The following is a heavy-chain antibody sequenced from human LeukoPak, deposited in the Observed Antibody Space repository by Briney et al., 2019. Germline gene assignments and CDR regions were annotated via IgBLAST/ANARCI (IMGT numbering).Heavy chain of an antibody. CDR1: GFTFSSYW. CDR3: ARDRTCSSTSCYNFDY. V-gene: IGHV3-74*01. J-gene: IGHJ4*02. CDR2: SNSDGSST. Sequence: SVGSLRLSCAASGFTFSSYWMHGVRQAPGKGLVWGSRSNSDGSSTSYADSMKGRFNISRENAKNKLYLQMNSLRAEDTAVYYCARDRTCSSTSCYNFDYWGQGTLVTVSS. D-gene: IGHD2-2*02.